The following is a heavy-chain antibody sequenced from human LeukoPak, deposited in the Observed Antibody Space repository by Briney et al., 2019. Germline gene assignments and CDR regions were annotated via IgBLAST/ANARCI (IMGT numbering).Heavy chain of an antibody. V-gene: IGHV3-7*03. J-gene: IGHJ4*02. CDR2: INSDGSEG. CDR1: GFTFSGFW. Sequence: GGSLRLSCAVSGFTFSGFWMSWSRQAPGKGLEWVASINSDGSEGYYADVVKGRFTIPRDNAKNSLYLQINSLRAEDTAVYYCARDGPTYSSSWYYFDYWGQGTLVAVSS. CDR3: ARDGPTYSSSWYYFDY. D-gene: IGHD6-13*01.